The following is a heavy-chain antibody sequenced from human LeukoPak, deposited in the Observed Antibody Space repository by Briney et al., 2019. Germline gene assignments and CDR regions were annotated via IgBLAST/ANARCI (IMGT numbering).Heavy chain of an antibody. CDR1: GGSFSGYY. CDR2: INHSGST. CDR3: ARVGMTTVTTDAFDI. Sequence: KPPEPLSLTCAVYGGSFSGYYWSWIPQPPGKGLEWIGEINHSGSTNYNPSLKSRVTISVDTSKNQFSLKLSSVTAADTAVYYCARVGMTTVTTDAFDIWGQGTMVTVSS. D-gene: IGHD4-17*01. V-gene: IGHV4-34*01. J-gene: IGHJ3*02.